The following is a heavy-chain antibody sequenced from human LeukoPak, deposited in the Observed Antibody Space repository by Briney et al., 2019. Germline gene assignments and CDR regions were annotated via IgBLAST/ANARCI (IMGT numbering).Heavy chain of an antibody. CDR3: ARGHSSGWYLDY. D-gene: IGHD6-19*01. V-gene: IGHV3-30*04. CDR1: GFTFSSYA. Sequence: PGGSLRLSCAASGFTFSSYAMHWVRQAPGKGLEWVAVISYDGSNKYYADSVKGRFTISRDNSKNTLYLQMNSLRAEDTAVYYSARGHSSGWYLDYWGQGTLVTVSS. CDR2: ISYDGSNK. J-gene: IGHJ4*02.